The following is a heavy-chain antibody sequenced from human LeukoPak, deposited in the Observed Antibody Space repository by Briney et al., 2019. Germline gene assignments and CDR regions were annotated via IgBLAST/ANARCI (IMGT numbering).Heavy chain of an antibody. CDR3: ARELNWDADY. CDR1: GFTFSTYV. J-gene: IGHJ4*02. V-gene: IGHV3-7*04. D-gene: IGHD1-1*01. CDR2: IKEDGSDK. Sequence: PGGSLRLSCAASGFTFSTYVMNWFRQAPGKGLEWVAHIKEDGSDKYHVDSVKGRFTISRDNAKNSLYLQMNSLRAEDTAVYYCARELNWDADYWGQGTLVTVSS.